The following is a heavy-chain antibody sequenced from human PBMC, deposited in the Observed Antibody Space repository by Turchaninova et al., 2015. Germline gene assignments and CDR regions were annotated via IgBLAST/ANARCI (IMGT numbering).Heavy chain of an antibody. Sequence: QVQLVQSGAAVKKPGASVKVSCKASGYTFINFDINWVRQASGQGLEWMGWMNPKSGYTGFAQKFQGRVTLSRDTSRKTAYMELSNLRSDDTAVYYCARTAGDLDYWGQGTLVTVSS. J-gene: IGHJ4*02. CDR2: MNPKSGYT. V-gene: IGHV1-8*03. D-gene: IGHD6-13*01. CDR3: ARTAGDLDY. CDR1: GYTFINFD.